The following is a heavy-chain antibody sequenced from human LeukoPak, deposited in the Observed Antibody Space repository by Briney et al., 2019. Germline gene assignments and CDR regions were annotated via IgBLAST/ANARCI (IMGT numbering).Heavy chain of an antibody. D-gene: IGHD3-10*01. V-gene: IGHV3-7*01. CDR2: IKKDGSDK. Sequence: PGGSLRLSCAASGFTFSSYWMNWVRQAPGKGLEWVANIKKDGSDKNYLGSVKGRFTISRDNAKNSLYLQMNSLRAEDTAVYYCARGRGLDRGPWGQGTLVTVSS. J-gene: IGHJ5*02. CDR3: ARGRGLDRGP. CDR1: GFTFSSYW.